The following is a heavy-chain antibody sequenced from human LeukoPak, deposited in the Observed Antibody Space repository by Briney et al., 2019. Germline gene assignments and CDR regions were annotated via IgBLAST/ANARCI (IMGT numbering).Heavy chain of an antibody. D-gene: IGHD7-27*01. V-gene: IGHV3-23*01. CDR3: AKDPHPWVDYFDY. CDR2: ISGSGGST. J-gene: IGHJ4*02. Sequence: GGSLRLSCAASGFTFSSYSMNWVRQAPGKGLEWVSAISGSGGSTYYADSVKGRFTISRDNSKNTLYLQMNSLRAEDTAVYYCAKDPHPWVDYFDYWGQGTLVTVSS. CDR1: GFTFSSYS.